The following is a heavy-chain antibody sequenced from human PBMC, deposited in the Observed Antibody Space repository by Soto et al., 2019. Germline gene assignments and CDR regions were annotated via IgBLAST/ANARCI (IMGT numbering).Heavy chain of an antibody. D-gene: IGHD1-26*01. V-gene: IGHV1-18*01. CDR1: GYTFTSYG. J-gene: IGHJ6*02. Sequence: GASVKVSCKASGYTFTSYGISWVRQAPGQGLEWMGWISAYNGNTNYAQKLQGRVTMTTDTSTSTAYMELRSLRSDDTAVYYCARDGQVGANYYYYYGMDVWGQGTTVTVSS. CDR3: ARDGQVGANYYYYYGMDV. CDR2: ISAYNGNT.